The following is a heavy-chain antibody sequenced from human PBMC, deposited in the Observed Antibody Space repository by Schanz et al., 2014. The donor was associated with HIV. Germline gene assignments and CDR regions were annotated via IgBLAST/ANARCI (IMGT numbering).Heavy chain of an antibody. CDR2: ITWNSETR. J-gene: IGHJ4*02. V-gene: IGHV3-9*01. Sequence: QVLESGGGLVQPGGSLRLSCAASGFIFDDYAMHWVRQAPGKGLEWVSGITWNSETRGYADSVKGRFTISRDISKNPLYLQMNSLRAEDTAVYYCAKEEQQLGGVGGYHFDYWGQGTLVTVSS. CDR1: GFIFDDYA. CDR3: AKEEQQLGGVGGYHFDY. D-gene: IGHD6-13*01.